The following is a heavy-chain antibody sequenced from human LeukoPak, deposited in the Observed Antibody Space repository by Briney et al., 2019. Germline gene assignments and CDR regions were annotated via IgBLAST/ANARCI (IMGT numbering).Heavy chain of an antibody. D-gene: IGHD2-15*01. V-gene: IGHV3-73*01. Sequence: PGGSLRLSCAASGFTFSGSAMHWVRQASGKGLEWVGRIRSKANSYATAYAASVKGRFTISRDDSKNTAYLQMNSLETEDTAVYYCTASLYCSGGSCPNWFDPWGQGTLVTVSS. CDR2: IRSKANSYAT. CDR1: GFTFSGSA. J-gene: IGHJ5*02. CDR3: TASLYCSGGSCPNWFDP.